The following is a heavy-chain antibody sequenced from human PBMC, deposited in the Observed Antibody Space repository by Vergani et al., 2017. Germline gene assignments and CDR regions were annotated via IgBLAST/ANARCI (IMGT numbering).Heavy chain of an antibody. D-gene: IGHD2-15*01. V-gene: IGHV3-21*01. CDR3: ARGGVVVAAVDP. J-gene: IGHJ5*02. CDR1: GFTFSSYS. CDR2: ISSRSSYI. Sequence: EVQLVESGGGLVKPGGSLRLSCAASGFTFSSYSMNWVRQAPGKGLEWVSSISSRSSYIYYADSVKGRFTISRDNAKNSLYLQMNSLRAEDTAVYYCARGGVVVAAVDPWGQGTLVTVSS.